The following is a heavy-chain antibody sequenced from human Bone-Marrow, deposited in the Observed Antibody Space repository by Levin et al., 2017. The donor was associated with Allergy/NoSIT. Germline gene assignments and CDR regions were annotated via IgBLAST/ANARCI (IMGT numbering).Heavy chain of an antibody. CDR1: GFSLSGYW. CDR3: VREISGSRYNGLGWEDYFYGLDV. CDR2: VKEDGSQS. Sequence: PGGSLRLSCAASGFSLSGYWMTWVRQIPGKGLEWVATVKEDGSQSYYLDAVKGRFTVSRDNTKNSLSLHMSNFRDEDTAIYYCVREISGSRYNGLGWEDYFYGLDVWGPGVAVSVSS. J-gene: IGHJ6*02. V-gene: IGHV3-7*01. D-gene: IGHD5-12*01.